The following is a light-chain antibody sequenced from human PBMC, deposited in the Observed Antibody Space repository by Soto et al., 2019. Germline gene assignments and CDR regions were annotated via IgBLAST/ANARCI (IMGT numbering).Light chain of an antibody. CDR2: KAS. CDR3: QQYNSYWT. J-gene: IGKJ1*01. CDR1: QSISVW. Sequence: IQMSQPHSTLSASVGDRVTITCRASQSISVWLAWYQQKAGKAPNLLIYKASRLESGVPSRFSGSGSGTEFTLTSSSLQPDDFATYYCQQYNSYWTFGQGTKVDIK. V-gene: IGKV1-5*03.